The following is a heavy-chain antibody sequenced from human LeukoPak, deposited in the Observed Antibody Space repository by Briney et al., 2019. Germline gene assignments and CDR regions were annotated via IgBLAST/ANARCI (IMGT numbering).Heavy chain of an antibody. Sequence: PGGSLRLSCAASGFTFSSYDMHWVRQAPGKGLEWVSAIGTAGDTYYPGSVKGRFTISRENAKNSLYLQMNSLRAGDTAVYYCARAPGDYGYYYYGMDVWGQGTTVTVSS. CDR3: ARAPGDYGYYYYGMDV. CDR1: GFTFSSYD. CDR2: IGTAGDT. V-gene: IGHV3-13*01. D-gene: IGHD4-17*01. J-gene: IGHJ6*02.